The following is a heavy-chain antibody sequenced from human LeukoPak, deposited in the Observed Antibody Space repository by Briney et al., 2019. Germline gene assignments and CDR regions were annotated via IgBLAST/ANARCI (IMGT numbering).Heavy chain of an antibody. CDR1: GGSISSYY. CDR2: IYYSGST. V-gene: IGHV4-59*01. Sequence: SETLSLTCTVSGGSISSYYWSWIRQPPGKGLEWIGYIYYSGSTNYNPSLKSRATISVDTSKNQFSLKLSSVTAADTAVYYCARDSAYYDFWSGLEPTFMDVWGKGTTVTVSS. D-gene: IGHD3-3*01. CDR3: ARDSAYYDFWSGLEPTFMDV. J-gene: IGHJ6*03.